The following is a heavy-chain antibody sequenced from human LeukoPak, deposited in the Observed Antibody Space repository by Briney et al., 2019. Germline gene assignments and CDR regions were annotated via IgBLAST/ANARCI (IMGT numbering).Heavy chain of an antibody. Sequence: GGSLRLSCAASGFTFSSYAMSWVRQAPGKGLEWVSAISGSGGSTYYADSVKGRFTISRDNSKNTLYLQMNSLRAEDTAVYYCAKVSRIAVLTPPDYWGQGTLVTVSS. CDR1: GFTFSSYA. CDR3: AKVSRIAVLTPPDY. V-gene: IGHV3-23*01. J-gene: IGHJ4*02. D-gene: IGHD6-19*01. CDR2: ISGSGGST.